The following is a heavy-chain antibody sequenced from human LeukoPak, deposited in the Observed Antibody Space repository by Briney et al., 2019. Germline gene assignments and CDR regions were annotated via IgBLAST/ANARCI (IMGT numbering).Heavy chain of an antibody. CDR2: INPNSGGT. J-gene: IGHJ4*02. D-gene: IGHD3-10*01. V-gene: IGHV1-2*02. Sequence: ASVKVSCKTSGYTFTDYYLHWVRQAPGQGLEWMGWINPNSGGTTSAQKFRDRVTMTRDTSISTAYMELSRLRSDDTAVYYCARELRGVTGFDYWGQGTLVTVSS. CDR1: GYTFTDYY. CDR3: ARELRGVTGFDY.